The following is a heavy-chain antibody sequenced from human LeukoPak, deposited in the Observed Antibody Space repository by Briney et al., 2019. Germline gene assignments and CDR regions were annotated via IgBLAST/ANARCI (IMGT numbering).Heavy chain of an antibody. CDR3: ARVSYCSGGSCTYFDH. D-gene: IGHD2-15*01. CDR2: IDSSNKYM. CDR1: EFTFSNYG. J-gene: IGHJ4*02. Sequence: GGSLRLSCAASEFTFSNYGMTWVRKAPGKGLGWVSSIDSSNKYMYYADSLKGRFTISRDNAQNSLYLQMNSLRAEDTAVYYCARVSYCSGGSCTYFDHWGQGTLVTVSS. V-gene: IGHV3-21*06.